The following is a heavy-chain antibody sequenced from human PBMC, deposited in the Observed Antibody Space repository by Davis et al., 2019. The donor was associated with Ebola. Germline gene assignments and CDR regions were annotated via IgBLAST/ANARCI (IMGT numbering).Heavy chain of an antibody. Sequence: SVKVSCKASGYTFTGYYMHWVRQAPGQGLEWMGGIIPMFGKANYAQKFQGRVTITADESTSTAYMELSSLRSEDTAVYYCARGPTDPSGGWGQGTLVTVSS. D-gene: IGHD3-16*01. J-gene: IGHJ4*02. CDR1: GYTFTGYY. V-gene: IGHV1-69*13. CDR3: ARGPTDPSGG. CDR2: IIPMFGKA.